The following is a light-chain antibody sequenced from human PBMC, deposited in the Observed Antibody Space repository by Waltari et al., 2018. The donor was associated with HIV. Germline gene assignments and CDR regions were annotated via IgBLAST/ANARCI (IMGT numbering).Light chain of an antibody. CDR1: SSNIGAHSD. J-gene: IGLJ3*02. Sequence: QSVLTQPPSVSGAHAQSVTIYCAGSSSNIGAHSDVHWYQQVPGTAPKLLIVGDSDRPSGVPDRFSGSTTGTSASLAITGLQAEDEADYYCQSYDTNLSGSVFGGGTKVTVL. CDR3: QSYDTNLSGSV. CDR2: GDS. V-gene: IGLV1-40*01.